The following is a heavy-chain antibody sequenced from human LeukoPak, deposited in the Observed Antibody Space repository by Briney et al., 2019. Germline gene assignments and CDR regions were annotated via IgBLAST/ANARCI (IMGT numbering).Heavy chain of an antibody. V-gene: IGHV1-2*02. D-gene: IGHD2-2*02. J-gene: IGHJ5*02. CDR2: INPNSGGT. Sequence: GASVKVSCKASGYTFTGYYMHLVRQAPGQGREGMGWINPNSGGTNYAQKFQGRVTMTRDTSISTAYMELSRLRSDDTAVYYCARVLESTDIVVVPAAIYTWGQGTRVTVSS. CDR3: ARVLESTDIVVVPAAIYT. CDR1: GYTFTGYY.